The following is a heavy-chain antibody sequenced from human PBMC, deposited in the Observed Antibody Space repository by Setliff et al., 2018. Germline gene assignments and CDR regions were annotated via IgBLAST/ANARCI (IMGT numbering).Heavy chain of an antibody. D-gene: IGHD3-3*01. J-gene: IGHJ5*02. CDR3: ARGRIPRIFGVALNWFDP. V-gene: IGHV3-11*04. CDR1: GFTFSDYY. Sequence: GGSLRLSCAASGFTFSDYYMNWIRQAPGKGLEWVSYISRGGNTIYYADSVKGRFTISRDNAKNSLYLQMNSLRAEDTAVYYCARGRIPRIFGVALNWFDPWGQGTLVTVSS. CDR2: ISRGGNTI.